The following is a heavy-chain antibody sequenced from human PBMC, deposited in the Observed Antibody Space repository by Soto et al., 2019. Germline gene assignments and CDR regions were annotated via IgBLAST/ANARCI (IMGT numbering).Heavy chain of an antibody. D-gene: IGHD5-12*01. CDR1: GFTFSGSA. V-gene: IGHV3-73*02. CDR3: TRHTSSGYDWTDDY. CDR2: IRSKANSYAT. Sequence: EVQLVESGGGLVQPGGSLKLSCAASGFTFSGSAMHWVRQASGKGLEWVGRIRSKANSYATAYAASVKGRFTIPRDDSKNTAYLQMNSLKTEDTAVYYCTRHTSSGYDWTDDYWGQGTLVTVSS. J-gene: IGHJ4*02.